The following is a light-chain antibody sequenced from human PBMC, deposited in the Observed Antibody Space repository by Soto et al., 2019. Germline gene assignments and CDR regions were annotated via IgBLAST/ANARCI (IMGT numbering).Light chain of an antibody. CDR1: QSVSTY. CDR2: AAS. CDR3: QHRSSWIT. V-gene: IGKV3-11*01. Sequence: ERVLAQSPATLPLSPGQTATHSCRASQSVSTYLAWHQQTPGPPPRLLIYAASNRATGTPARFSGGGSATDFTLTISRLEPEDFAVYYCQHRSSWITFGQGTRLDIK. J-gene: IGKJ5*01.